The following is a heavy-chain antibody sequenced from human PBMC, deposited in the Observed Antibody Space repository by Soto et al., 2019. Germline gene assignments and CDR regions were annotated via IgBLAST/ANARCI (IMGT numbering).Heavy chain of an antibody. CDR2: ISSTTNYI. CDR3: ARESEDLTSKLDY. CDR1: AFPFTRYS. Sequence: GVPLRLSCAASAFPFTRYSMNWVRPAPGKGLEWVSSISSTTNYIYYGDSMKGRFTISRDNAKNSLYLEMNSLRAEDTAVYYCARESEDLTSKLDYWGQGTLVTISS. J-gene: IGHJ4*02. V-gene: IGHV3-21*06.